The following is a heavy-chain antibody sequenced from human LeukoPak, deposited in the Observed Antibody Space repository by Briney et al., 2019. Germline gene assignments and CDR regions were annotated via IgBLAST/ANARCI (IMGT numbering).Heavy chain of an antibody. CDR2: ISSSSSTI. Sequence: GGSLRLSCAASGFTFSSYSMNWVRQAPGKGLEWVSYISSSSSTIYYADSVKGRFTISRDNAKNSLYLQMNSLRAEDTAVYYCARAIDSPAFDCWGQGTLVTVSS. CDR1: GFTFSSYS. CDR3: ARAIDSPAFDC. D-gene: IGHD3-9*01. J-gene: IGHJ4*02. V-gene: IGHV3-48*04.